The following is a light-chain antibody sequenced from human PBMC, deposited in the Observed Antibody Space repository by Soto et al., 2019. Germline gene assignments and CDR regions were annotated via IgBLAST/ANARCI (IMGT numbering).Light chain of an antibody. CDR2: HTS. CDR1: QSIDSN. V-gene: IGKV3-15*01. Sequence: VMTQSPATLSVSPGERVILSCRASQSIDSNLSWCQQKPGQPPRLLIYHTSTRSHDIPPRFSGSGSGAEFTLTIRSLQSEDFGIYFCQECTNWPRCTFGQGTKLQIK. J-gene: IGKJ2*02. CDR3: QECTNWPRCT.